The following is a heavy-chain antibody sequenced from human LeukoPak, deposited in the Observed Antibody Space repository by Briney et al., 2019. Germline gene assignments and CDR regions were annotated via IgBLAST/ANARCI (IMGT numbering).Heavy chain of an antibody. J-gene: IGHJ4*02. Sequence: GGSLRLSCTLSGFSLSTYSMMWVRQAPGKGLEWVSHISSGGTTIYYADSVKGRFTISRDNANNSLYLQMNSLRAEDTAVYYCARLGVGYDFWSGYEDYFDYWGQGTLVTVSS. CDR2: ISSGGTTI. CDR1: GFSLSTYS. V-gene: IGHV3-48*01. D-gene: IGHD3-3*01. CDR3: ARLGVGYDFWSGYEDYFDY.